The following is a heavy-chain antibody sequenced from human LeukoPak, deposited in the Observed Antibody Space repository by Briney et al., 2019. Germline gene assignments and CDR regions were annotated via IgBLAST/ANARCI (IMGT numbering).Heavy chain of an antibody. J-gene: IGHJ4*02. CDR1: GFTFINYA. CDR3: AKGSYYDTHPEY. CDR2: LTSGGSR. V-gene: IGHV3-23*01. Sequence: PGGSLRLSCAASGFTFINYAMSSVRQAPGKGLEWVSTLTSGGSRNFADSVKGRVTISRDNSKNTLYLQMNSLRAEDTAIYYCAKGSYYDTHPEYWGPGTWVTVSS. D-gene: IGHD3-22*01.